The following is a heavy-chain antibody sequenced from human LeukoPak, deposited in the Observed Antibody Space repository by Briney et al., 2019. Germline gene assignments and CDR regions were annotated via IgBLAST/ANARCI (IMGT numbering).Heavy chain of an antibody. Sequence: SETLSLTCTVSGGSISSYYWSWIRQPPGKGLEWIGYIYYSGSTNYNPSLKSRVTISVDTSKNQFSLKLGSVAAADTAVYYCARLGSGWYSIFDYWGQGTLVTVSS. CDR1: GGSISSYY. CDR2: IYYSGST. D-gene: IGHD6-19*01. J-gene: IGHJ4*02. V-gene: IGHV4-59*08. CDR3: ARLGSGWYSIFDY.